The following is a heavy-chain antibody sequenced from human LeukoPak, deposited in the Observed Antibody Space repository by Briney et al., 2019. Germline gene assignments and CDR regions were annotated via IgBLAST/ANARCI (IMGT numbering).Heavy chain of an antibody. J-gene: IGHJ6*02. Sequence: GESLKISCKGSGYSFTGYWISWVRQMPGKGLEWMGRIDPSDSYTNYSPSFQGHVTISADKSISTAYLQWSSLKASDTAMYYCARPRGGIAGAEGMDVWGQGTTVTVSS. CDR1: GYSFTGYW. D-gene: IGHD6-19*01. CDR3: ARPRGGIAGAEGMDV. CDR2: IDPSDSYT. V-gene: IGHV5-10-1*01.